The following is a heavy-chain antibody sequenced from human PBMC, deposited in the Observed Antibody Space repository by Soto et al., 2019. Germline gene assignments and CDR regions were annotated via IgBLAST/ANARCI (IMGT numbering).Heavy chain of an antibody. J-gene: IGHJ6*02. CDR2: IIPIFGTA. Sequence: ASVKVSCKASGGTFSSYAIGWVRQAPGQGLEWMGGIIPIFGTANYAQKFQGRVTITADESTSTAYMELSSLRSEDTAVYYCASTYTAYDTHSYYGMDVWGQGTTVTVSS. V-gene: IGHV1-69*13. CDR3: ASTYTAYDTHSYYGMDV. CDR1: GGTFSSYA. D-gene: IGHD3-22*01.